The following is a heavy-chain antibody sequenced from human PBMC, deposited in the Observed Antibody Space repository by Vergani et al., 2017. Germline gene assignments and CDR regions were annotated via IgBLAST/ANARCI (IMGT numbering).Heavy chain of an antibody. J-gene: IGHJ4*02. Sequence: EVQLVQSGAEEKKPGESLKISCTGSGYNFANYWIGWVRQMPGKGLEWMGTIYPGDSDPKYSPSFKGQVTIPADKSINTAYLQWSSLKASDTAMYYCARCDQLLQFYYCGQGTLVTVPS. V-gene: IGHV5-51*01. CDR2: IYPGDSDP. CDR3: ARCDQLLQFYY. D-gene: IGHD2-2*01. CDR1: GYNFANYW.